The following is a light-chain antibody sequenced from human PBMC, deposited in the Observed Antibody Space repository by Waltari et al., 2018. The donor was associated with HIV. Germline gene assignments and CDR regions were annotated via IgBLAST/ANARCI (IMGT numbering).Light chain of an antibody. J-gene: IGKJ2*01. CDR3: QQSYSTPRT. CDR1: QTISSY. V-gene: IGKV1-39*01. CDR2: GAS. Sequence: DIQMTQSPSSLSASVGGRVTITCRASQTISSYLNWYQQKPGKAPMLLIYGASTLHSGVPSRFSGSGAGTDFTLTISSLQPEDFATYYCQQSYSTPRTFGQGTKLEIK.